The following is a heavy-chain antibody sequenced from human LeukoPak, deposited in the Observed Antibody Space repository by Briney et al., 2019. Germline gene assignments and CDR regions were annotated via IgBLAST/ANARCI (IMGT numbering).Heavy chain of an antibody. D-gene: IGHD3-22*01. J-gene: IGHJ4*02. CDR1: GFTLSSYA. CDR2: LGGSSGST. V-gene: IGHV3-23*01. CDR3: AETVVVGN. Sequence: GGSLRLSCAASGFTLSSYAMSWVRRAPGKGLEWVSALGGSSGSTNYADSVKGRFTIYRDNSKNTLYLQMNSLRAEDTAVYYCAETVVVGNWGQGTLVTVSS.